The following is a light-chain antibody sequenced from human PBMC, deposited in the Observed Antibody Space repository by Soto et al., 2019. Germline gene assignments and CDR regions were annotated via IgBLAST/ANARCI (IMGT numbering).Light chain of an antibody. J-gene: IGKJ2*01. Sequence: DIQMTQSPSSLSASVGDRVTITCRASQSIGTYLNWYLQKPGQAPHLLIHAASSLQTGVPSRFRGSGSGTAFHLTISRLKPEYFASFYCQLSCSTPPIFVQGTMLAIK. V-gene: IGKV1-39*01. CDR1: QSIGTY. CDR3: QLSCSTPPI. CDR2: AAS.